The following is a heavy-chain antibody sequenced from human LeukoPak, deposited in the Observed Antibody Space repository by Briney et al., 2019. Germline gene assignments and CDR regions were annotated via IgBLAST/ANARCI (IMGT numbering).Heavy chain of an antibody. CDR3: ARDGITIFGVVTRGYMDV. J-gene: IGHJ6*03. CDR2: INPNSGGT. D-gene: IGHD3-3*01. V-gene: IGHV1-2*02. CDR1: GYTFTGYY. Sequence: ASVKVSCKASGYTFTGYYMHWVRQAPGQGLEWMGWINPNSGGTNYAQKFQGRVTMTRDTSISTAYMELSRLRSDDTAVYHCARDGITIFGVVTRGYMDVWGKGTTVTVSS.